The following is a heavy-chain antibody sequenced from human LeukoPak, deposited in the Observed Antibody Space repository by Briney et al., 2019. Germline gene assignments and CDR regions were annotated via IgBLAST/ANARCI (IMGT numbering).Heavy chain of an antibody. CDR2: INHSGST. J-gene: IGHJ4*02. Sequence: SETLSLTCAVYGGSFSGYYWSWIRQPPGKGLEWIGEINHSGSTNQNPSLKSRVTISVDTSKNQFSLKLSSVTAADTAVYYCARGPRSGGSGSYYYYWGQGTLDTVSS. CDR3: ARGPRSGGSGSYYYY. D-gene: IGHD3-10*01. V-gene: IGHV4-34*01. CDR1: GGSFSGYY.